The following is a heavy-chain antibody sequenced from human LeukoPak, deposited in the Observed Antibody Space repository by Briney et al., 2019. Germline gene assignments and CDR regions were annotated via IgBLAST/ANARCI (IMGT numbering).Heavy chain of an antibody. CDR1: GFTFDDYA. CDR3: ARDRKVGATSPGGY. V-gene: IGHV3-20*04. Sequence: GGSLRLSCAASGFTFDDYAMTWVRQAPGKGLEWVSGINWNGGSTGYADSVKGRFTISRDNAKNSLYLQMNSLRAEDTAFYYCARDRKVGATSPGGYWGQGTLVTVSS. CDR2: INWNGGST. D-gene: IGHD1-26*01. J-gene: IGHJ4*02.